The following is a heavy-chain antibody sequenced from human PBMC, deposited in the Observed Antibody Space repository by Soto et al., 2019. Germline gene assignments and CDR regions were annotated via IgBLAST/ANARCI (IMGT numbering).Heavy chain of an antibody. CDR1: GGSISSSNW. V-gene: IGHV4-4*02. CDR2: IYHSGST. J-gene: IGHJ4*02. D-gene: IGHD6-19*01. CDR3: ARDLAGYSSGWYGSDY. Sequence: QVQLQESGPGLVKPSGTLSLTCAVSGGSISSSNWWSWVRQPPGKGLEWIGEIYHSGSTNYNPSLKSRVTIAVDKSKNQFSLKLSSVTAADTAVYYRARDLAGYSSGWYGSDYWGQGTLVTVSS.